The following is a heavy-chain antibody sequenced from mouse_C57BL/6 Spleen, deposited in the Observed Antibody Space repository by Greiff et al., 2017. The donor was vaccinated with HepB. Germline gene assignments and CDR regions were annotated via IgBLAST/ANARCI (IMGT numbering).Heavy chain of an antibody. J-gene: IGHJ4*01. CDR2: IYPRSGNT. CDR3: ARKKEYAMDY. CDR1: GYTFTSYG. Sequence: VQLVESGAELARPGASVKLSCKASGYTFTSYGISWVKQRTGQGLEWIGEIYPRSGNTYYNEKFKGKATLTADKSSSTAYMELRSLTSEDSAVYFCARKKEYAMDYWGQGTSVTVSS. V-gene: IGHV1-81*01.